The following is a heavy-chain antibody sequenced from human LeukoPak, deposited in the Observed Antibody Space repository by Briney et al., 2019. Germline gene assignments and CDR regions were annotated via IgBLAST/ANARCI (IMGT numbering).Heavy chain of an antibody. V-gene: IGHV1-69*05. CDR3: ARDLGVVVPAASPYYFDY. Sequence: SVKVSCKASGGTFSSYAISWVRQGPGQGLGLMGGIITIFGTANYAQKFQGRVTITTDESTSTAYMELSSLRSEDTAVYYCARDLGVVVPAASPYYFDYWGQGTLVTVSS. J-gene: IGHJ4*02. CDR1: GGTFSSYA. D-gene: IGHD2-2*01. CDR2: IITIFGTA.